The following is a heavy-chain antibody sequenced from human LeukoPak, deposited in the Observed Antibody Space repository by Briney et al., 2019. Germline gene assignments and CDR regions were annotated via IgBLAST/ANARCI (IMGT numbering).Heavy chain of an antibody. CDR2: IGYGGST. V-gene: IGHV4-38-2*02. CDR3: AREVPGTSQGWCDH. D-gene: IGHD1-1*01. CDR1: GYSISGSYY. Sequence: SETLSLTCTVSGYSISGSYYCDWIRPPPGKGLEWIGSIGYGGSTYYNQSLKSRVTISIETSKNQLSLKLRSVADADTAVYYCAREVPGTSQGWCDHWGQGTLVTVSS. J-gene: IGHJ5*02.